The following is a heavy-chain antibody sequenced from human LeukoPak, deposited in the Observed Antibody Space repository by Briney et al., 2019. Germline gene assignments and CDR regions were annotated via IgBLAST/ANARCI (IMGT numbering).Heavy chain of an antibody. CDR2: IYYSGST. CDR1: GGSISSGGYY. J-gene: IGHJ6*02. D-gene: IGHD3-3*01. Sequence: SQTLSRTCTVSGGSISSGGYYWSWIRQHPGKGLEWIGYIYYSGSTYYNPSLKSRVTISVDTSKNQFSLKLSSVTAADTAVYYCARAPIFGVVIDYGMDVWGQGTTVTVSS. V-gene: IGHV4-31*03. CDR3: ARAPIFGVVIDYGMDV.